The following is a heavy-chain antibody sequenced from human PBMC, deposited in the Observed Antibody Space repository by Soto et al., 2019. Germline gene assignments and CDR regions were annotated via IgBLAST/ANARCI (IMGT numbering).Heavy chain of an antibody. D-gene: IGHD2-2*01. V-gene: IGHV1-18*01. CDR2: ISAYNGNT. Sequence: GASVKVSCKASGYSFTSYGISWVRQAPGQGLEWMGWISAYNGNTNYAQKLQGRVTMTTDTSTSTAYMELRSLRSDDTAVYYCARAGYCSSTSCYLFDSWGQGTLVTVSS. J-gene: IGHJ4*02. CDR3: ARAGYCSSTSCYLFDS. CDR1: GYSFTSYG.